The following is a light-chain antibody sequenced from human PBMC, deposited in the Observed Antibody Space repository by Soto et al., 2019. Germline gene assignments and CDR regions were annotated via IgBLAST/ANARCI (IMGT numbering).Light chain of an antibody. Sequence: QSALTQPASVSGSPGQSITISCTGSSSDVGGSNYVSWYQQHPGKAPKLMIYEVRNRPSGVSNRFSGSKSGNTASLAISGLQAEDEADYYCSSYTISSTVLFGGGTKLTVL. J-gene: IGLJ2*01. CDR3: SSYTISSTVL. CDR1: SSDVGGSNY. V-gene: IGLV2-14*01. CDR2: EVR.